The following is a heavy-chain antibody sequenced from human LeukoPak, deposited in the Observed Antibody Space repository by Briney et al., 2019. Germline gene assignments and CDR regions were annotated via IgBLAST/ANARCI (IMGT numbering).Heavy chain of an antibody. J-gene: IGHJ4*02. CDR2: ISADNGNT. CDR3: ESSAPCFSTRSGWPVDI. Sequence: ASVKVSCMASLDSPTIVGISRGSQAPGQGLEWMGWISADNGNTNYAQKLQGRVTLTTDTSTSTAYMELRSLRSDDTAVYYCESSAPCFSTRSGWPVDIWGQRALVTVSS. V-gene: IGHV1-18*01. CDR1: LDSPTIVG. D-gene: IGHD2-2*01.